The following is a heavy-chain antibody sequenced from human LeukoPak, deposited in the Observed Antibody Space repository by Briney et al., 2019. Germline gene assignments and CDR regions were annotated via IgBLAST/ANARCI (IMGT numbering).Heavy chain of an antibody. CDR2: IYFSGST. J-gene: IGHJ4*02. CDR3: ARRTVATTGVDY. CDR1: GASISSRSYY. Sequence: SETLSLTCTASGASISSRSYYWDWIRQPPGKGLDWIGSIYFSGSTYYNPSLNSRVTISVDTSKNRFSLKLISVTAADTAVYYCARRTVATTGVDYWGQGSLVTVSS. D-gene: IGHD5-12*01. V-gene: IGHV4-39*01.